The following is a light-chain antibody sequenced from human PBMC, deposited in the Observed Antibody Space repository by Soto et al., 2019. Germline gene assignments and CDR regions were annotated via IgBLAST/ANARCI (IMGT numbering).Light chain of an antibody. J-gene: IGKJ1*01. Sequence: DIQMTQSPSTLSGSVGDRVTNTCRASQTISSWLAWYQQKPGKAPNLLIYDASTLESGVPSRFSGSGSGTEFTLTISSLQPDDFATYYCQQYNSYWTFGQGTKVDI. CDR1: QTISSW. CDR3: QQYNSYWT. V-gene: IGKV1-5*01. CDR2: DAS.